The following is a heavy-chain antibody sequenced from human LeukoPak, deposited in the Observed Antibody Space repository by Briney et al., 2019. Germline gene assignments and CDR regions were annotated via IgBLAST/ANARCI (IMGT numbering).Heavy chain of an antibody. Sequence: GASVKVSCKASGYTFTSYYMHWVRQAPGQGLEWMGIINPSGGSTSYAQKFQGRVTMTRDTSTSTVYMELSSLRSEDTAVYYCARGRPQPHYDFWSGSANGMDVWGQGTTVTVSS. J-gene: IGHJ6*02. D-gene: IGHD3-3*01. CDR1: GYTFTSYY. CDR2: INPSGGST. V-gene: IGHV1-46*01. CDR3: ARGRPQPHYDFWSGSANGMDV.